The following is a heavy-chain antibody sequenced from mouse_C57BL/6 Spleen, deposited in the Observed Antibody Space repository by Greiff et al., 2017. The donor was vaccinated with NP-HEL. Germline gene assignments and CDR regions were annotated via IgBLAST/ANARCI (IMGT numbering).Heavy chain of an antibody. J-gene: IGHJ2*01. CDR3: ARDSSHFDY. CDR1: GFTFSSYA. CDR2: ISDGGSYT. V-gene: IGHV5-4*01. Sequence: EVMLVESGGGLVKPGGSLKLSCAASGFTFSSYAMSWVRQTPEKRLEWVATISDGGSYTYYPDNVKGRFTISRDNAKNNLYLQMSHLKSEDTAMYYCARDSSHFDYWGQGTTLTVSS.